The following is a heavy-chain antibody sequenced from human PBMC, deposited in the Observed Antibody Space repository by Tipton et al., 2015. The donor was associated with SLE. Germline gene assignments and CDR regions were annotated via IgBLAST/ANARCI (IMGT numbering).Heavy chain of an antibody. CDR3: ARETTSGAFDI. J-gene: IGHJ3*02. Sequence: SLRLSCVASGFTFNSYEMNWVRQAPGEGLEWISYIGDGRDSIKYADSVRGRFTISRDNRKKSLFLQMNSLTAEDTAMYFCARETTSGAFDIWGQGTLVTVSS. D-gene: IGHD4-11*01. CDR2: IGDGRDSI. CDR1: GFTFNSYE. V-gene: IGHV3-48*03.